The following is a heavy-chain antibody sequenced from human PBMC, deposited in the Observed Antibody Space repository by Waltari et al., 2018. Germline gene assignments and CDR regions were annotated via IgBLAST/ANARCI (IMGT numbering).Heavy chain of an antibody. J-gene: IGHJ3*02. CDR1: GFTFSSYA. Sequence: QVQLVESGGGVVQPGRSLRLSCAASGFTFSSYAMHWVRQAPGKGLEWVAVISYDGSNKYYADSVKGRFTISRDNSKNTLYLQMNSLRAEDTAVYYCARERITMVQDRSFDIWGQGTMVTVSS. CDR3: ARERITMVQDRSFDI. D-gene: IGHD3-10*01. CDR2: ISYDGSNK. V-gene: IGHV3-30-3*01.